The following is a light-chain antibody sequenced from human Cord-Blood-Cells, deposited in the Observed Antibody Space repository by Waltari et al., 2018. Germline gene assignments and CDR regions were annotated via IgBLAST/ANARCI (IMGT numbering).Light chain of an antibody. V-gene: IGLV2-23*02. CDR2: EVI. CDR3: CSYAGSSTYV. Sequence: SALTQPASVSGSPGQSITNPRPGTSRDVGRYNLDAWYEQHPGKAPKPMIYEVIKRPSGVSNRFSGSKSGNTASLTISGLQAEDEADYYCCSYAGSSTYVFGTGTKVTVL. CDR1: SRDVGRYNL. J-gene: IGLJ1*01.